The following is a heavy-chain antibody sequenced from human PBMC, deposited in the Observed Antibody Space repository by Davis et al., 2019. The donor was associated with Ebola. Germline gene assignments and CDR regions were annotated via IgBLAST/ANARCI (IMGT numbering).Heavy chain of an antibody. CDR1: GGSISSYY. CDR2: IYYSGST. CDR3: ARDGWYYDSSGYYRDAFDI. Sequence: SETLSLTCTVSGGSISSYYWSWIRQPPGKGLEWIGYIYYSGSTNYNPSLKSRVTISVDKSKNQFSLKLSSVTAADTAVYYCARDGWYYDSSGYYRDAFDIWGQGTMVTVSS. V-gene: IGHV4-59*01. J-gene: IGHJ3*02. D-gene: IGHD3-22*01.